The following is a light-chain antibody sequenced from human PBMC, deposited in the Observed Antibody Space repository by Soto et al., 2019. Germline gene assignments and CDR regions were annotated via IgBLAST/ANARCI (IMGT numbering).Light chain of an antibody. CDR3: LLSSSDHRV. CDR2: DTS. CDR1: TGAVTASHY. Sequence: QAVVTQEPSLTVSPGGTVTLTCDSSTGAVTASHYPFWFQQKPGQAPRTLIFDTSDKSSWTPARFSGSLLGGKAALTLSGAQPEDEAEYYCLLSSSDHRVFGGGTQLTVL. J-gene: IGLJ7*01. V-gene: IGLV7-46*01.